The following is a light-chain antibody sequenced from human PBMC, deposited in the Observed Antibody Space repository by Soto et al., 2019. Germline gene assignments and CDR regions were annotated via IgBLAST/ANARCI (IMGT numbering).Light chain of an antibody. J-gene: IGKJ1*01. CDR2: DAS. CDR1: QSVLYSSNNKNY. V-gene: IGKV4-1*01. Sequence: DIVMTQSPDSLAVSLGERATINCKSSQSVLYSSNNKNYLAWYQQKPGQPPKLLIYDASSLESGVPSRFSGSGSGTEFTLTISSLQPDDFATYYCQQYNSYKTFGQGTKVDIK. CDR3: QQYNSYKT.